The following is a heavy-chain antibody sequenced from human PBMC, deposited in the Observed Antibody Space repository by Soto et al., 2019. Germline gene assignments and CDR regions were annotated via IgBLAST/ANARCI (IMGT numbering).Heavy chain of an antibody. CDR3: ASAPPTLYTRSWYYFDY. CDR2: IYYSGST. D-gene: IGHD6-13*01. J-gene: IGHJ4*02. V-gene: IGHV4-59*01. Sequence: SETLSLTCTVSGGCISSYYWSWIRQPPGKGLEWIGYIYYSGSTNYNPSLKSRVTVSVDTSKNQFSLKLSSVTAADTAVYYCASAPPTLYTRSWYYFDYCGQLNLVPVSS. CDR1: GGCISSYY.